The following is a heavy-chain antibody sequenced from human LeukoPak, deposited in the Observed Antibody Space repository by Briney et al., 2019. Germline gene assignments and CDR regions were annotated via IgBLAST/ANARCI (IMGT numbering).Heavy chain of an antibody. V-gene: IGHV4-38-2*02. J-gene: IGHJ5*02. Sequence: TSETLSLTCTVSGYSITRGSYWGWIRQPPGKGLEWIGEINHSGSTNYNPSLKSRVTISVDTSKKQFSLNLTSVTAADTAVYYCARHAPTMIYIVGANRGGFDPWGQGTLVTVSS. D-gene: IGHD1-26*01. CDR2: INHSGST. CDR3: ARHAPTMIYIVGANRGGFDP. CDR1: GYSITRGSY.